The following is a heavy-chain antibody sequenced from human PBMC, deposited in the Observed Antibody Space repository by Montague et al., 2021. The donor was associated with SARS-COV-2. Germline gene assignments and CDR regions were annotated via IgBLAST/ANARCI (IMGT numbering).Heavy chain of an antibody. CDR3: ARDRGYGDFYYYGMDV. V-gene: IGHV3-48*03. CDR1: GFTLSNYE. CDR2: ISSSGSTI. D-gene: IGHD3-10*01. J-gene: IGHJ6*02. Sequence: SLRLSCAASGFTLSNYEMNWVRQAPGKGLEWVLYISSSGSTIYYADSVKGRFTISRDNAQNSLYLQMNSLRAEETGVYYCARDRGYGDFYYYGMDVWGQGTTVTVSS.